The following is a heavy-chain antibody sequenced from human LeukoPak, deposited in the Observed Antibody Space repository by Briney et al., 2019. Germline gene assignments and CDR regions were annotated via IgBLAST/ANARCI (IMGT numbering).Heavy chain of an antibody. J-gene: IGHJ4*02. CDR1: GGTFSSYG. V-gene: IGHV1-18*01. CDR3: ARAQGEDYYGSH. D-gene: IGHD3-10*01. Sequence: ASVKVSCKASGGTFSSYGISWVRQAPGQGLEWMGWISGYNARTYYAQKFQGRVTMTTDTSTSTAYMQLRSLRSDDTAVYYCARAQGEDYYGSHWGQGTLVSVSS. CDR2: ISGYNART.